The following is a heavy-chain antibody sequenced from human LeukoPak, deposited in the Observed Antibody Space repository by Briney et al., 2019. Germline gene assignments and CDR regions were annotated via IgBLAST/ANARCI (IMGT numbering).Heavy chain of an antibody. CDR2: INPNSGGT. Sequence: ASVKVSCKASGYTFTGYYMHWVRQAPGHGLEWMGWINPNSGGTNYAQKFQGRVTMTRDTSISTAYMELSRLRSDDTAVYYCARDYRLRRTFDYWGQGTLVTVSS. D-gene: IGHD5-12*01. CDR1: GYTFTGYY. V-gene: IGHV1-2*02. J-gene: IGHJ4*02. CDR3: ARDYRLRRTFDY.